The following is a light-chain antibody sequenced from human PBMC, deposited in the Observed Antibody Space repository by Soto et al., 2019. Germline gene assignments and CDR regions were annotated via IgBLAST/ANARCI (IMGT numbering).Light chain of an antibody. CDR3: QQYNDWPLT. CDR1: QSVSSN. CDR2: GAF. V-gene: IGKV3-15*01. Sequence: EIVMTQSPVTLSVSPGERATLSCRASQSVSSNLAWYQQKPGQAPSLLIYGAFTRATGIPDRFSGTGSGTELTLTISSLQSEDFALYYCQQYNDWPLTXGQGTKVDIK. J-gene: IGKJ1*01.